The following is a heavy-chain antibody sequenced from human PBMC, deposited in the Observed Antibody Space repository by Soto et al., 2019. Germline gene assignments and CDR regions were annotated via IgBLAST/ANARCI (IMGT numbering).Heavy chain of an antibody. CDR2: IIPIFGTA. CDR3: ARDRTALPKGYYDSSGYTRCLDY. CDR1: GGTFSSYA. D-gene: IGHD3-22*01. J-gene: IGHJ4*02. V-gene: IGHV1-69*06. Sequence: ASVKVSCKASGGTFSSYAISWVRQAPGQGLEWMGGIIPIFGTANYAQKFQGRVTITADKSTSTAYMELSSLRSEDTAVYYCARDRTALPKGYYDSSGYTRCLDYWGQGTLVTVSS.